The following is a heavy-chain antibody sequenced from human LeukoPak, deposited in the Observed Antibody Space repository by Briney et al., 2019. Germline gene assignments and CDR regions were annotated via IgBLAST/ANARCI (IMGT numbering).Heavy chain of an antibody. D-gene: IGHD3-10*01. CDR2: ISGSGGST. CDR1: GFTFSTYA. CDR3: AKSPYYYGSGSYSPFDY. Sequence: PGGSLRLSCAASGFTFSTYAMSWVRQAPGKGLEWVSGISGSGGSTYYADSVKGRFTISRDNSKNTLYLQMNSLRAEDTAVYYCAKSPYYYGSGSYSPFDYWGQGTLVTVSS. J-gene: IGHJ4*02. V-gene: IGHV3-23*01.